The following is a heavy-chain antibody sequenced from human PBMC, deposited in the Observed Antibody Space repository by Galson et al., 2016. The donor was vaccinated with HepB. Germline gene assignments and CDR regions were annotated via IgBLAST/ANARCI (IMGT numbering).Heavy chain of an antibody. J-gene: IGHJ2*01. CDR2: LSYDATTT. D-gene: IGHD3-3*01. Sequence: SLRLSCAASGFTFSYYGFHWVRQAPGKGLEWVAFLSYDATTTHYADSVKGRVTVSRDNSKNTLSLQMDRLTTEDTAVYYCTRGRESSDDFWSARMDWYYDPWGRGTLVTVSS. V-gene: IGHV3-30*19. CDR1: GFTFSYYG. CDR3: TRGRESSDDFWSARMDWYYDP.